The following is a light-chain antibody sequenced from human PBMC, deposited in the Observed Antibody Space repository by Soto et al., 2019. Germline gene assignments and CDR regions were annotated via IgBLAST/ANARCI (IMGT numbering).Light chain of an antibody. CDR1: QDINNY. J-gene: IGKJ5*01. CDR2: DAS. CDR3: QQYENLPT. V-gene: IGKV1-33*01. Sequence: DIKMHPSPSSLSASVGDRVTITCQASQDINNYLNWYQQKPGRAPKLLIYDASNLEAGVPSRFRGSGSGTDFTFTISRLQPEDSATYYCQQYENLPTFGQGTRLEIK.